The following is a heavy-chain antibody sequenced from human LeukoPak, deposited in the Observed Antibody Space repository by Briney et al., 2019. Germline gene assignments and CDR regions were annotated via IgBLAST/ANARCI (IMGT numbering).Heavy chain of an antibody. J-gene: IGHJ4*02. Sequence: GGSLRLXCAASGFTFSNYAMSWVRQAPGRVLESVSAISSSGGDTYSADSVKGRFTISRDNSKNTLHLQMNNLRGEDTAVYHCARQLGYCSDGSCYFDFWGQGTLVTVSS. CDR2: ISSSGGDT. D-gene: IGHD2-15*01. CDR1: GFTFSNYA. CDR3: ARQLGYCSDGSCYFDF. V-gene: IGHV3-23*01.